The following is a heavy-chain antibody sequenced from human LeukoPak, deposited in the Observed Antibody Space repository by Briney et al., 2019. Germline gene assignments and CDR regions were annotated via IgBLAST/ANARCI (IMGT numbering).Heavy chain of an antibody. V-gene: IGHV5-51*01. CDR1: GYSFTSYW. CDR3: ARGIVVVPAAIGWFDP. D-gene: IGHD2-2*02. Sequence: AGGSLKISCKGSGYSFTSYWIGWVRQLPGKGLEWMGIIYPGDSDTRYSTSCQGHVTISADKSIRTAYLQWSSLKASDTAMYYCARGIVVVPAAIGWFDPWGQGTLVTVSS. J-gene: IGHJ5*02. CDR2: IYPGDSDT.